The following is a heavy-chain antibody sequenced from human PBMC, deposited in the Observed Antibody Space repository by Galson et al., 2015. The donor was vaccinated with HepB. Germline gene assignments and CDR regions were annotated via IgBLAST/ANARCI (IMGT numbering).Heavy chain of an antibody. D-gene: IGHD3-10*01. CDR2: IYYSGST. V-gene: IGHV4-31*03. J-gene: IGHJ4*02. Sequence: TLSLTCTVSGGSISSGGYYWSWIRQHPGKGLEWIGYIYYSGSTYYNPSLKSRVTISVDTSKNQFSLKLSSVTAADTAVYYCARSSGSYYSLGYWGQGTLVTVSS. CDR3: ARSSGSYYSLGY. CDR1: GGSISSGGYY.